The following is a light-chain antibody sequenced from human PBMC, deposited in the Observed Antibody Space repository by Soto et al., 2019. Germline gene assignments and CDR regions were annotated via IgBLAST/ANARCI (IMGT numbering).Light chain of an antibody. V-gene: IGLV2-14*01. CDR1: SSDVGGYDY. CDR2: EVS. J-gene: IGLJ2*01. CDR3: SSYTSSTTRVV. Sequence: QSALTQPASVSGSPGQSITISCTGTSSDVGGYDYVPWYQHHPGKAPKLIIYEVSNRPSGVSNRFSGSKSGNTASLTISGLQAEDEADYYCSSYTSSTTRVVLGGGTKLTVL.